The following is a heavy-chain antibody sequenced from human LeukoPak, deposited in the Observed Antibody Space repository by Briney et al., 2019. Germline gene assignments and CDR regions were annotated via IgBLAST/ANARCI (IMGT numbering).Heavy chain of an antibody. CDR2: INPNDGDT. D-gene: IGHD2-2*01. Sequence: ASVKDSCKASGYTFTDCYMHWVRQAPGQGFEWMGWINPNDGDTNYAQKFQGRVTMTRDTSISTAHMEVSRRRSDDTAVYYCARANFLYCSSSTCPFDYWGQGTLVTVSS. CDR1: GYTFTDCY. J-gene: IGHJ4*02. CDR3: ARANFLYCSSSTCPFDY. V-gene: IGHV1-2*02.